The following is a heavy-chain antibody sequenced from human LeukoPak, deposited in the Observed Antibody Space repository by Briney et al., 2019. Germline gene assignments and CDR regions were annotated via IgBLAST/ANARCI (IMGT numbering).Heavy chain of an antibody. Sequence: QPGGSLRLSCEASGFTFSNYAMSWVRQAPGKGLEWVSIISAGGDSTDYADSAKGRFTISRDNSKKTVHLQMNSLRAEDTAVYYCARRRRIEAAGSRGDAFDIWGQGTMVTVSS. CDR1: GFTFSNYA. CDR3: ARRRRIEAAGSRGDAFDI. V-gene: IGHV3-23*01. CDR2: ISAGGDST. D-gene: IGHD6-13*01. J-gene: IGHJ3*02.